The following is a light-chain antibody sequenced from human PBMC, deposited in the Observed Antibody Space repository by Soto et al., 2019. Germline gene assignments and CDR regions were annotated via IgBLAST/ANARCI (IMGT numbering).Light chain of an antibody. J-gene: IGLJ1*01. CDR3: CSYAGSYTYV. V-gene: IGLV2-11*01. Sequence: QSALTQPRSVSGSPGQSVTISCTGTSSDVGVYDYVSWYQQHPGKAPRVLIFDVSERPSGVPDRFSGSKSGDTASLTISALPAEDEADYYCCSYAGSYTYVFGSGTKLTVL. CDR2: DVS. CDR1: SSDVGVYDY.